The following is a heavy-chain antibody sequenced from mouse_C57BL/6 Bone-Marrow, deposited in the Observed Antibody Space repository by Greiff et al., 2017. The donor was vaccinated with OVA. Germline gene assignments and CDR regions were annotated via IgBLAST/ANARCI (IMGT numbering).Heavy chain of an antibody. Sequence: EVKLVESGGGLVQPGGSLKLSCAASGFTFSDYYMYWVRQTPEKRLEWVAYISNGGGSTYYPDTVKGRFTISRDNAKNTLYLQMSRLKSEDTAMYYCARRGYSNYWYFDVWGTGTTVTVSS. V-gene: IGHV5-12*01. CDR2: ISNGGGST. J-gene: IGHJ1*03. CDR3: ARRGYSNYWYFDV. CDR1: GFTFSDYY. D-gene: IGHD2-5*01.